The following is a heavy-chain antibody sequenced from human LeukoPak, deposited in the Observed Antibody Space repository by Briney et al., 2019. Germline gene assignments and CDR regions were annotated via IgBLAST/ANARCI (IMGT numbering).Heavy chain of an antibody. CDR1: GYTFTGYY. D-gene: IGHD3-16*01. CDR2: INPNSGGT. Sequence: ASVKVSCKASGYTFTGYYMHWARQAPGQGLEWMGWINPNSGGTNYAQKFQGRVTMTRDTSISTAYMELSRLRSDDTAVYYCARDPAGGVKFTGGGWGRGTLVTVSS. J-gene: IGHJ4*02. CDR3: ARDPAGGVKFTGGG. V-gene: IGHV1-2*02.